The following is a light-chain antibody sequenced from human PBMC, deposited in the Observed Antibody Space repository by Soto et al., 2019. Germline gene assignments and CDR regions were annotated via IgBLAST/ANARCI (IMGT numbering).Light chain of an antibody. V-gene: IGKV1-17*01. CDR1: QGIAND. CDR3: LQHNSYPWT. Sequence: DIQMTQSPSSLSASVGDRVTITCRASQGIANDLGWYQQKPGKAPKRLIYVASILQSGVPSRFSGSGSGTEFALTISSLQPEDVATYYCLQHNSYPWTCGQGTKVEIK. CDR2: VAS. J-gene: IGKJ1*01.